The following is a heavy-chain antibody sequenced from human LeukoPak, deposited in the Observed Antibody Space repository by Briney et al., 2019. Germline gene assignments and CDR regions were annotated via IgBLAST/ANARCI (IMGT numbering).Heavy chain of an antibody. V-gene: IGHV3-30*02. D-gene: IGHD6-19*01. Sequence: GGSLRLSCAASGFTFISYGMHWVRQAPGKGLEWVAFIRYDGSNKYYADSVKGRFTISRDNSKNTLYLQMNSLRAEDTAVYYCAKDLRSGGLWMTVAGYWGQGTLVTVSS. CDR3: AKDLRSGGLWMTVAGY. J-gene: IGHJ4*02. CDR1: GFTFISYG. CDR2: IRYDGSNK.